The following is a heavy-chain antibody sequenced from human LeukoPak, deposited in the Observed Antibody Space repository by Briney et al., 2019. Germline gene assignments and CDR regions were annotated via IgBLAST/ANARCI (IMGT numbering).Heavy chain of an antibody. CDR3: ARGGRRLQIAHYCSSTSCYRKTNFDY. J-gene: IGHJ4*02. CDR2: INHSGST. CDR1: GGSFSGYY. Sequence: SETLSLTCAVYGGSFSGYYWSWIRQPPGKGLEWIGEINHSGSTNYNPSLKSRVTISVDTSKNQFSLKLSSVTAADTAAYYCARGGRRLQIAHYCSSTSCYRKTNFDYWGQGTLVTVSS. V-gene: IGHV4-34*01. D-gene: IGHD2-2*01.